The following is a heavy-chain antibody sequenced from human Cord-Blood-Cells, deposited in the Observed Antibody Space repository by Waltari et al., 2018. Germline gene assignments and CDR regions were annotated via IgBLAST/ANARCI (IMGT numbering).Heavy chain of an antibody. V-gene: IGHV3-21*01. CDR3: ARQSSKGAFDI. CDR1: GFTFRSYS. D-gene: IGHD6-6*01. CDR2: IRSSRSYI. J-gene: IGHJ3*02. Sequence: EVQLVESGGGLVKPGGSLRLSCSASGFTFRSYSMNWVRQAPGKGLELVSAIRSSRSYIYYADPVKGRFTISRDNAKNSLYLQMNSLRAEDTAVYYCARQSSKGAFDIWGQGTRVTVSS.